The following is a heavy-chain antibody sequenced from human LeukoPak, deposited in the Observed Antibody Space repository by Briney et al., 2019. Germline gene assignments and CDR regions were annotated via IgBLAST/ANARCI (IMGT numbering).Heavy chain of an antibody. CDR2: INPNSGGT. V-gene: IGHV1-2*02. CDR3: ARTYCGGDCYSRDYYYYYMDV. D-gene: IGHD2-21*02. CDR1: GYTFTGYY. Sequence: GASVKVSCKASGYTFTGYYMHWVRQAPGQGLEWMGWINPNSGGTNYAQKFQGRVTMTRDTSISTAYMELSRLRSDDTAVYYCARTYCGGDCYSRDYYYYYMDVWGKGTTVTVSS. J-gene: IGHJ6*03.